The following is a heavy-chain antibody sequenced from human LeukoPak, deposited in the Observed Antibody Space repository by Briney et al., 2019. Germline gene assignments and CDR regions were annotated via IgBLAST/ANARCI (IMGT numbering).Heavy chain of an antibody. J-gene: IGHJ5*02. CDR1: GFTFSSYG. D-gene: IGHD3-10*01. CDR2: ISYDGSKK. Sequence: GGSLRLSCAASGFTFSSYGMHWVRQAPGKGLEWVAIISYDGSKKYYGDPVKGRFTISRDNSKNTLYLQMNSLRAEDTAVCYCAKAYYGSGSPLDWFDPWGQGTLVTVAS. CDR3: AKAYYGSGSPLDWFDP. V-gene: IGHV3-30*18.